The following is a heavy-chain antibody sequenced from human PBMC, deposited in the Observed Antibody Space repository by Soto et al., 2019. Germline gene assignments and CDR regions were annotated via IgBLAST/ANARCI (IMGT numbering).Heavy chain of an antibody. J-gene: IGHJ3*02. CDR2: VSTSIRST. V-gene: IGHV1-18*04. CDR3: ARDSGAALYGEDPLDI. Sequence: GPGVKKPGASVKVSCTASGYSFSGYDITWVRQAPGQGLEWLGWVSTSIRSTMSAEKLQGRLTMTTDTSTTTVYMELRELTSDDTAVYYCARDSGAALYGEDPLDIWGQGTMVSVSS. D-gene: IGHD3-10*01. CDR1: GYSFSGYD.